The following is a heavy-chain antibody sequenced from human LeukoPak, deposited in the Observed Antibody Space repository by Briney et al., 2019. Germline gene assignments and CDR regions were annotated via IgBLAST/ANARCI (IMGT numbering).Heavy chain of an antibody. V-gene: IGHV1-2*02. Sequence: GSVSVSCTASGYTFTGYYVHWVRQAPGQGVEGMGWINPKSGGTNYAQKFQGRVTMTRDTSISTAYMELSRLRSDDTAVYYCARDYYGSGSYYFHYYYGMDVWGQGTTVTVSS. J-gene: IGHJ6*02. CDR1: GYTFTGYY. CDR2: INPKSGGT. D-gene: IGHD3-10*01. CDR3: ARDYYGSGSYYFHYYYGMDV.